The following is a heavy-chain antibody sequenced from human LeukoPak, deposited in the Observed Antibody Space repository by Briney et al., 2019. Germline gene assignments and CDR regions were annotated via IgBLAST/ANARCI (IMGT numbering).Heavy chain of an antibody. V-gene: IGHV3-21*01. D-gene: IGHD4-23*01. Sequence: GGSPRLSCAASGFTFSSYSMNWVRQAPGKGLEWVSSISSSSSYIYYADSVKGRITISRDNARNSLYLQMNSLRAEDTAVYYCARDPRLVRTYSDYYYMDVWGKGTTVTVSS. CDR1: GFTFSSYS. CDR2: ISSSSSYI. CDR3: ARDPRLVRTYSDYYYMDV. J-gene: IGHJ6*03.